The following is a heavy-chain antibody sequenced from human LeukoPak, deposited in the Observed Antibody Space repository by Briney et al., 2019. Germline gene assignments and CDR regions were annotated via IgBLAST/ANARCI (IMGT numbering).Heavy chain of an antibody. D-gene: IGHD2-2*01. J-gene: IGHJ3*01. CDR3: ARDRGYCSSTSCPRVV. CDR1: GGSISSGGYY. CDR2: IYHSGST. Sequence: PSQTLSLTCTVSGGSISSGGYYWSWIRQPPGKGLEWIGYIYHSGSTYYNPSLKGRVTISVDRSKNQFSLKLSSVTAADTAVYYCARDRGYCSSTSCPRVVWGQGTMVTVSS. V-gene: IGHV4-30-2*01.